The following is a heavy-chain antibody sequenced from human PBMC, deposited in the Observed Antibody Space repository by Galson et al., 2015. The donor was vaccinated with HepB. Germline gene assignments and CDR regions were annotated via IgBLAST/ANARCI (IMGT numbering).Heavy chain of an antibody. D-gene: IGHD2-2*01. J-gene: IGHJ3*02. CDR3: ANLIVVVPAAERGYDAFDI. V-gene: IGHV3-23*01. Sequence: SLRLSCAASGFTFSSYAMSWVRQAPGKGLEWVSAISGSGGSTYYADSVKGRFTISRDNSKNTLYLQMNSLRAEDTAVYYCANLIVVVPAAERGYDAFDIWGQGTMVTVSS. CDR1: GFTFSSYA. CDR2: ISGSGGST.